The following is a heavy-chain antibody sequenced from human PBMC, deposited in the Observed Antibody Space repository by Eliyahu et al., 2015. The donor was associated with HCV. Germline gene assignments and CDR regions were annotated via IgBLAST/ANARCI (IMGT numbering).Heavy chain of an antibody. CDR1: GYXFTGXY. D-gene: IGHD4-11*01. CDR2: VNPNSGGT. Sequence: QVQLVQSGAEVKKPGASVKVSCKASGYXFTGXYMHWVRQAPGQGLEWMGWVNPNSGGTNYAQKFQGRVTMTRDTSISTAYMELSRLRSDDTAVYYCARYAPRYSNYHLYGMDVWGQGTTVTVSS. CDR3: ARYAPRYSNYHLYGMDV. V-gene: IGHV1-2*02. J-gene: IGHJ6*02.